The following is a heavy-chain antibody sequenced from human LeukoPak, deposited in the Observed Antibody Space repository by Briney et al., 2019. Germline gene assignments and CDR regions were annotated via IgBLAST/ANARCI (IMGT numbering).Heavy chain of an antibody. V-gene: IGHV3-43*01. J-gene: IGHJ3*02. CDR3: TKDISASTWGNAFDI. D-gene: IGHD2-2*01. CDR2: ISWDGGRT. Sequence: PGGSLRLSCAASGFIFDDYTMHWVRHAPGKGLDWVSLISWDGGRTYYADSVKGRFTISRDNSKNSLYLQMNSLRTEDTALYYCTKDISASTWGNAFDIWGQGTMVTVSS. CDR1: GFIFDDYT.